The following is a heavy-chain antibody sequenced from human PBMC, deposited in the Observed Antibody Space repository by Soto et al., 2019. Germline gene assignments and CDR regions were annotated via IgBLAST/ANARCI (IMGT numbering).Heavy chain of an antibody. D-gene: IGHD3-10*01. V-gene: IGHV4-34*01. Sequence: SETLSLTCAVYGGSFSGYYWSWIRQPPGKGLEWIGEINHSGSTNYNXSLKSRVTISVDTSKNQFSLKLSSVTAADTAXYYCARNVLLXXXGXNWFDPWGQGTLVTVSS. CDR1: GGSFSGYY. J-gene: IGHJ5*02. CDR3: ARNVLLXXXGXNWFDP. CDR2: INHSGST.